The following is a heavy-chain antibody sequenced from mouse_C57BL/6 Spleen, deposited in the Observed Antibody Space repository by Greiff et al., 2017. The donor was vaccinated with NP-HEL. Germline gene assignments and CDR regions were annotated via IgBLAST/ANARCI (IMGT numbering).Heavy chain of an antibody. CDR2: IDPNSGGT. CDR3: ARGADFITTPMDY. J-gene: IGHJ4*01. CDR1: GYTFTSSW. V-gene: IGHV1-72*01. Sequence: VQLQQPGAELVKPGASVKLSCKASGYTFTSSWMHWVKQRPGRGLEWIGRIDPNSGGTKYNEKFQSKATLTVDKPSSTAYMQLSSLTSEDSAVYYCARGADFITTPMDYWGQGTSVTVSS. D-gene: IGHD1-1*01.